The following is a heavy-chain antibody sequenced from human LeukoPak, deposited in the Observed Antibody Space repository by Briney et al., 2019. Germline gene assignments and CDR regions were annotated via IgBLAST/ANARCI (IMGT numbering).Heavy chain of an antibody. CDR3: ASLHTMVRGVMVPRSHVFDY. CDR1: GGSISSSSYY. J-gene: IGHJ4*02. Sequence: PSETLSLTCTVSGGSISSSSYYWGWIRQPPGKGLEWIGYIYYSGSTNYNPSLKSRVTISVDTSKNQFSLKLSSVTAADTAVYYCASLHTMVRGVMVPRSHVFDYWGQGTLVTVSS. D-gene: IGHD3-10*01. CDR2: IYYSGST. V-gene: IGHV4-61*05.